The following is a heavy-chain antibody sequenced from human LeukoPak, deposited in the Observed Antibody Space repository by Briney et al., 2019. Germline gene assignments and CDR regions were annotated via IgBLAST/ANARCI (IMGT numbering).Heavy chain of an antibody. CDR1: GFRFSSYG. Sequence: GGSLRLSCAASGFRFSSYGMHWVRQAPGKGLEWVAFTRFDGSNKYYADSVKGRFTVSRVNSRNTLYLQMNSLRTEDTAVYYCAKSFSGYSSDWYCFDYWGQGTLVTVSS. D-gene: IGHD6-13*01. CDR2: TRFDGSNK. V-gene: IGHV3-30*02. J-gene: IGHJ4*02. CDR3: AKSFSGYSSDWYCFDY.